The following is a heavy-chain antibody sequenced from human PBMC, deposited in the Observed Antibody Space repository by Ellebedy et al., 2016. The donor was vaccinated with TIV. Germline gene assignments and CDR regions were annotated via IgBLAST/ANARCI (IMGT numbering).Heavy chain of an antibody. Sequence: PGESLKISCAASGFTFDDYAMHWVRQAPGKGLEWVSGISWNSGSIGYADSVKGRFTISRDNAKNSLYLQMNSLRAEDTALYYCAKEGVAYFDWLLRSWFDPWGQGTLVTVSS. CDR3: AKEGVAYFDWLLRSWFDP. CDR1: GFTFDDYA. J-gene: IGHJ5*02. CDR2: ISWNSGSI. D-gene: IGHD3-9*01. V-gene: IGHV3-9*01.